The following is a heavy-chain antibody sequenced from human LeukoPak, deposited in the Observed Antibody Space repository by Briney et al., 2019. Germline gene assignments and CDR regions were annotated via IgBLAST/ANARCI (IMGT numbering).Heavy chain of an antibody. D-gene: IGHD2-21*01. Sequence: QPGGSLRLSWAASGFIFSRYWMTWVRQAPGKGLEWVANIKRDGSVVHYVDSVKGRFTISRDNAKNSLYLQMDSLRAEDTAVYYCARDFNPSCGDNCYLDAFDIWGQGTMVTVSS. CDR3: ARDFNPSCGDNCYLDAFDI. J-gene: IGHJ3*02. CDR2: IKRDGSVV. CDR1: GFIFSRYW. V-gene: IGHV3-7*01.